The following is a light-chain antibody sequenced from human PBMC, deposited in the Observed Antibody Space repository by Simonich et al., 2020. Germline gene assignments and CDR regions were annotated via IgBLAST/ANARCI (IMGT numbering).Light chain of an antibody. V-gene: IGKV4-1*01. CDR2: WES. CDR1: QSVLYSSNNKNY. J-gene: IGKJ1*01. CDR3: QQYYSTPT. Sequence: DIVMTQSPDSLAVSLGERATINCKSSQSVLYSSNNKNYLAWYQQKPGQPPKLLIYWESTRESGVPDRFSGSGSGTDFTLTSSSLQAEDVAVYYCQQYYSTPTFGQGTKVEIK.